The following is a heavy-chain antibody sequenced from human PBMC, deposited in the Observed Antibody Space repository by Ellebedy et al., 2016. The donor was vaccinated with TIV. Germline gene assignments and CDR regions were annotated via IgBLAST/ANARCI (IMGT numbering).Heavy chain of an antibody. CDR1: YGSISSYY. CDR2: TVSSGST. Sequence: MPSETLSLTCTVAYGSISSYYWSWIRQPPGTGLEWLGYTVSSGSTTYDPSLKSRLTMSIDTSKKQISLKLSSVTAGDTGVYFCARSNISFLGETDAFDIWGQGTRVTVSS. D-gene: IGHD3-3*01. J-gene: IGHJ3*02. CDR3: ARSNISFLGETDAFDI. V-gene: IGHV4-59*01.